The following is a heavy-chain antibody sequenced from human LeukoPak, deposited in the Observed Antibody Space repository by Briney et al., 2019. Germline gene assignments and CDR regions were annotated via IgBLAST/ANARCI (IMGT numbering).Heavy chain of an antibody. CDR1: GYTFTGYY. Sequence: ASVKVSCKASGYTFTGYYMHWVRQAPGQGLEWMGWINPNSGGTNYAQKFQGRVTMTRDTSTSTVYMELSSLRSEDTAVYYCATSRQLWLQSGPYWGQGTLVTVSS. V-gene: IGHV1-2*02. CDR3: ATSRQLWLQSGPY. J-gene: IGHJ4*02. D-gene: IGHD5-18*01. CDR2: INPNSGGT.